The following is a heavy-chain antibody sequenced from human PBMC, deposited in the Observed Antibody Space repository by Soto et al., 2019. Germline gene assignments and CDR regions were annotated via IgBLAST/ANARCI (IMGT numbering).Heavy chain of an antibody. Sequence: GGSVRLCCSASVFNFFYYAMSWFRQAPGKGLEWVGFMSNKGHHGTTEYAASVKGRFNISRDDFKNIAYLQMNSLEPEDTAVYYCARGRLYYDFWSGLYYYYYFGMDVWGQGTTVTVSS. V-gene: IGHV3-49*03. J-gene: IGHJ6*02. CDR3: ARGRLYYDFWSGLYYYYYFGMDV. CDR1: VFNFFYYA. CDR2: MSNKGHHGTT. D-gene: IGHD3-3*01.